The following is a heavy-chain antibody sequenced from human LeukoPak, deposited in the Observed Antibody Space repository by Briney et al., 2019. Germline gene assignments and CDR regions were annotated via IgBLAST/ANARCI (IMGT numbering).Heavy chain of an antibody. CDR2: ISGSGGST. V-gene: IGHV3-23*01. D-gene: IGHD6-19*01. J-gene: IGHJ3*02. CDR1: GFTFSSYA. Sequence: GGSLRLSCAASGFTFSSYAMSWVRQAPGKGLEWVSAISGSGGSTYYADSVKGRFTISRDNSKNTLYLQMNSLRAEDTAVYYCAKRAGFSSGWYEGDAFDICGQGTMVTVSS. CDR3: AKRAGFSSGWYEGDAFDI.